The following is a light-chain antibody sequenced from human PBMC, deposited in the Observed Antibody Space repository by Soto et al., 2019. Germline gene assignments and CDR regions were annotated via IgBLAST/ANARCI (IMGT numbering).Light chain of an antibody. J-gene: IGLJ2*01. Sequence: QLVLPQPPSVSGAPGQRGTISCTGSSSNIGAHYDVHWYQQLPGTAPKLLIYGNTNRPSGVPDRFSGSKSGTSASLAITGLQAEDEADYYCQSYDSSLSGGIFGGGTKLTVL. CDR1: SSNIGAHYD. V-gene: IGLV1-40*01. CDR2: GNT. CDR3: QSYDSSLSGGI.